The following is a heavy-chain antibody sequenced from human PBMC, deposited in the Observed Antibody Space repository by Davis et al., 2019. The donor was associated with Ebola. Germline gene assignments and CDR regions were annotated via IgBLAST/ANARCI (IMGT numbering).Heavy chain of an antibody. CDR1: GFTFSSYG. V-gene: IGHV3-30*18. CDR3: ANRDN. J-gene: IGHJ4*02. Sequence: GESLKISCAASGFTFSSYGMHWVRQAPGKGLEWVAVISYDGSNKYYADSVKGRFTISRDNSKNTLYLQMDSLRVEDTAVYYCANRDNWGRGTLVTVSS. CDR2: ISYDGSNK.